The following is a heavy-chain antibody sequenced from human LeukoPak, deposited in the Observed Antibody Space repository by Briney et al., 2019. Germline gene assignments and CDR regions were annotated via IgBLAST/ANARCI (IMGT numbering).Heavy chain of an antibody. CDR3: PRGTLVGATLGGNDY. V-gene: IGHV1-69*01. CDR2: IIPIFGTA. D-gene: IGHD1-26*01. Sequence: SVKVSXKASGGTFSSYAISWVRQAPGQGLEWMGGIIPIFGTANYAQKFQGRVTITADESTSTAYMELSSLRSEDTAVYYCPRGTLVGATLGGNDYWGQGTLVTVSS. CDR1: GGTFSSYA. J-gene: IGHJ4*02.